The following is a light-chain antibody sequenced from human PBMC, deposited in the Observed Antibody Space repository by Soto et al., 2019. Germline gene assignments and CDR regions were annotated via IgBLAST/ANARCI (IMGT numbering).Light chain of an antibody. V-gene: IGLV4-60*02. CDR2: LEGSGSY. Sequence: QSALTQSSSASASLGSSVKLTCTLSSGHSTYTIAWHQQQPGKAPRYLMKLEGSGSYNKGSGVPDRFSGSSSGADRYLTISNLQFEDEADYYCETWDSYTRFGGGTKLTVL. J-gene: IGLJ3*02. CDR1: SGHSTYT. CDR3: ETWDSYTR.